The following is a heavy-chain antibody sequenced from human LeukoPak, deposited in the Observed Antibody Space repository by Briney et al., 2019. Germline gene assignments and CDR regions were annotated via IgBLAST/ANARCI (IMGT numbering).Heavy chain of an antibody. J-gene: IGHJ6*03. V-gene: IGHV1-69*05. CDR1: GGTFSSYA. CDR2: IIPIFGTA. Sequence: SVKVSCKASGGTFSSYAISWVRPAPGQGLEWMGGIIPIFGTANYAQKFQGRVTITTDESTSTAYMERSSLRSEDTAVYYCARGILRYFDEWGILPPTQSKLYYYYYMDVWGKGTTVTVSS. D-gene: IGHD3-9*01. CDR3: ARGILRYFDEWGILPPTQSKLYYYYYMDV.